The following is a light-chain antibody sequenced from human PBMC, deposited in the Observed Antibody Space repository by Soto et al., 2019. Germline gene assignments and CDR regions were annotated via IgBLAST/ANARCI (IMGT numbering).Light chain of an antibody. CDR1: SSDVGGYNY. CDR3: SPYTTSTTPQLVPGPGPKQPV. CDR2: DVS. V-gene: IGLV2-14*03. J-gene: IGLJ2*01. Sequence: QSVLTQPASVSGSPGQSITISCTGTSSDVGGYNYVSWYQHHPGKAPKLMIYDVSNRPSGVSNRFSGSKSGNTASLTISGLQLEEEFFFYSSPYTTSTTPQLVPGPGPKQPVF.